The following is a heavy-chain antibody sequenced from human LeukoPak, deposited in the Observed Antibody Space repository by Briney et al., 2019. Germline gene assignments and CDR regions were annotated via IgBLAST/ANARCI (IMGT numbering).Heavy chain of an antibody. Sequence: GGSLRLSCAASGFTFSSYAMHWVRQAPGKGLEWVAVISYDGSNKYYADSVKGRFTISRDNSKNTVYLQMSSLRAEDTAVYYCVIGGRYSYGSNFDYWGQGTLVTVSS. CDR2: ISYDGSNK. J-gene: IGHJ4*02. V-gene: IGHV3-30-3*01. CDR1: GFTFSSYA. CDR3: VIGGRYSYGSNFDY. D-gene: IGHD1-26*01.